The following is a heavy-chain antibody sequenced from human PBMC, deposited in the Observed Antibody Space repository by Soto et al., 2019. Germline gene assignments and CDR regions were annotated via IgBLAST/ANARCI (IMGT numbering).Heavy chain of an antibody. V-gene: IGHV4-34*01. D-gene: IGHD2-15*01. CDR1: GGSFSGYY. J-gene: IGHJ6*02. CDR2: INHSGST. CDR3: AREDCSGGSCLSLAGGMDV. Sequence: VQLQQWGAGLLKPSETLSLTCAVYGGSFSGYYWSWIRQPPGKGLEWIGEINHSGSTNYNPSLKSRVTISVDTAKNQFSMKLSSVTAADTAVYYWAREDCSGGSCLSLAGGMDVWGQGTTVTVSS.